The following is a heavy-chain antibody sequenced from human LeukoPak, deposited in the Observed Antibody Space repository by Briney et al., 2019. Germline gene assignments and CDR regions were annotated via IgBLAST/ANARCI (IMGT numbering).Heavy chain of an antibody. V-gene: IGHV3-66*01. CDR2: IYSGGST. J-gene: IGHJ4*02. Sequence: QPGGSLRLSCAASGFSFSDYSMSWIRQAPGKGLEWVSVIYSGGSTYYADSVKGRFTISRDNSKNTLYLQMNSLRAEDTAVYYCARDMSGDDFTDTFGSFDYWGQGTLVTVSS. CDR1: GFSFSDYS. CDR3: ARDMSGDDFTDTFGSFDY. D-gene: IGHD1-14*01.